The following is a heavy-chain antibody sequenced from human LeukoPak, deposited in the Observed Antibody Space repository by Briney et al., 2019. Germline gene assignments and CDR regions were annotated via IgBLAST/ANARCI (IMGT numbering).Heavy chain of an antibody. J-gene: IGHJ6*03. D-gene: IGHD3-10*01. CDR1: GFTFSTYS. V-gene: IGHV3-21*01. Sequence: PGGSLRLSCAASGFTFSTYSMSWVRQAPGKGLEWVSSISTSSSYIYYADSVKGRFTISRDNAKNSLYLQMNSLRAEDTAVYYCARDGTMVNYPDYYYYYMDVWGKGTTVTISS. CDR2: ISTSSSYI. CDR3: ARDGTMVNYPDYYYYYMDV.